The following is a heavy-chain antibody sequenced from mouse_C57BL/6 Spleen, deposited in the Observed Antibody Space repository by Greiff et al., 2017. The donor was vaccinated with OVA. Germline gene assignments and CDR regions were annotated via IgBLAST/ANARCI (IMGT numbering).Heavy chain of an antibody. D-gene: IGHD2-10*01. J-gene: IGHJ1*03. CDR3: ARDRGKPLQGYWYFDV. CDR1: GFTFSSYA. V-gene: IGHV5-4*01. CDR2: ISDGGSYT. Sequence: EVQVVESGGGLVKPGGSLKLSCAASGFTFSSYAMSWVRQTPEKRLEWVATISDGGSYTYYPDNVKGRFTISRDNAKNNLYLQMSHLKSEDTAMYYCARDRGKPLQGYWYFDVWGTGTTVTVSS.